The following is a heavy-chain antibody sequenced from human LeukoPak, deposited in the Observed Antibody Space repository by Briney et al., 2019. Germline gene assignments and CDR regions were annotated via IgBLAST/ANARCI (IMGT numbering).Heavy chain of an antibody. D-gene: IGHD6-19*01. J-gene: IGHJ4*02. V-gene: IGHV3-30*04. CDR1: GIAFSSYA. CDR3: ARASSGWATDY. CDR2: ISYDGSNK. Sequence: PGGSLRLSCAASGIAFSSYALHWVRQAPGKGLEWVAVISYDGSNKYYADSVKGRFTISRDNSKNTLFLQMNSLRVEDTAVYYCARASSGWATDYWGQGTLVTVSS.